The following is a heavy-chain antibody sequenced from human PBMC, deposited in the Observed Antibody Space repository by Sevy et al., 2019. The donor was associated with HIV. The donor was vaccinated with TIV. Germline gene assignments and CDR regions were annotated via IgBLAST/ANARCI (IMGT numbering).Heavy chain of an antibody. D-gene: IGHD1-7*01. CDR1: GFTFSSYE. V-gene: IGHV3-48*03. CDR3: AREAYNWNYPKDWWFDP. CDR2: ISSSGSTI. J-gene: IGHJ5*02. Sequence: GGSLRLSCAASGFTFSSYEMNWVRQAPGKGLEWVSYISSSGSTIYYADSVKGRFTISRDNAKNSLYLQMNSLRAEDTAVYYCAREAYNWNYPKDWWFDPWGQGTLVTVSS.